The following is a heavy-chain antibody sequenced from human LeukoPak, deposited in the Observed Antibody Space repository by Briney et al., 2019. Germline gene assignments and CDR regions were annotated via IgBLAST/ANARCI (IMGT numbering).Heavy chain of an antibody. CDR3: AREESGNYYDSSGGDYFDY. D-gene: IGHD3-22*01. Sequence: GGFLRLSCAASGFTFSSYEMNWVRQAPGKGLEWVSYISSSGSTIYYADSVKGRFTISRDNAKNSLYLQMNSLRAEDTPVYYCAREESGNYYDSSGGDYFDYWGQGTLVTVSS. V-gene: IGHV3-48*03. CDR1: GFTFSSYE. J-gene: IGHJ4*02. CDR2: ISSSGSTI.